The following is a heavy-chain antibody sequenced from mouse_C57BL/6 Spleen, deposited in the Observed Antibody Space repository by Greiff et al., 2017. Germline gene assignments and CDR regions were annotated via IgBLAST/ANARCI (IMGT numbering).Heavy chain of an antibody. D-gene: IGHD2-2*01. J-gene: IGHJ1*03. Sequence: QVQLQQSGAELVRPGASVTLSCKASGYTFTDYEMHWVKQTPVHGLEWIGAIDPEAGGTAYNQKFKGKAILTADKSSSTAYMELRSLTSEDSAVYYCTRGGGYYGYFEVWGTGTTVTVSS. V-gene: IGHV1-15*01. CDR2: IDPEAGGT. CDR3: TRGGGYYGYFEV. CDR1: GYTFTDYE.